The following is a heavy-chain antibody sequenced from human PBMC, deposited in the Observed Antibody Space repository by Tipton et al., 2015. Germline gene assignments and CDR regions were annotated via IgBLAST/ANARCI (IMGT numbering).Heavy chain of an antibody. D-gene: IGHD3-9*01. V-gene: IGHV4-59*08. Sequence: TLSLTCSVSSDSISKYYWSWIRQPPGKGLEYIGYIYHSGRASYNPSLKSRVTISVNTSKTHVSLKLSSVTAADTAVYYCACQDYDSLTRDYQTVDYWGQGTLVTVSS. CDR1: SDSISKYY. CDR3: ACQDYDSLTRDYQTVDY. CDR2: IYHSGRA. J-gene: IGHJ4*02.